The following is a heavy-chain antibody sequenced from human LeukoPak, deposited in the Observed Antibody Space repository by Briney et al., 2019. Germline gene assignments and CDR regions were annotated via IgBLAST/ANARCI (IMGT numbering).Heavy chain of an antibody. Sequence: SETLSLTCTVSGGSISSYYWSWIRQPPGKGLEWIGYIYYSGSTNYNPSLKSRVTISVDTSKNQFSLKLRSVTAADTAVYYCAREYSSGFYFDYWGQGTLVTVSS. J-gene: IGHJ4*02. CDR2: IYYSGST. CDR1: GGSISSYY. CDR3: AREYSSGFYFDY. V-gene: IGHV4-59*01. D-gene: IGHD6-19*01.